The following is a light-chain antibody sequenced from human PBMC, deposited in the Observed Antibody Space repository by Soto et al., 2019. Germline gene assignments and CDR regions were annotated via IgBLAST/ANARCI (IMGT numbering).Light chain of an antibody. CDR1: SSDVGSYNL. CDR2: EVS. CDR3: CSYAGSSTYV. V-gene: IGLV2-23*02. Sequence: QSVLTQPASVSGSPGQSITISCTGTSSDVGSYNLVSWYQQHPGKAPKLMIYEVSKRPSGVSNRFSGSKSGNTASLTISGLQAEDEADYSCCSYAGSSTYVFGTVTKVTVL. J-gene: IGLJ1*01.